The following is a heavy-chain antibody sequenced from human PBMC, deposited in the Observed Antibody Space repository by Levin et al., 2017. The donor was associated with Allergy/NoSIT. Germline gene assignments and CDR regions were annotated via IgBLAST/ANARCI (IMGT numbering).Heavy chain of an antibody. Sequence: GGSLRLSCAASGFTFSSYGMHWVRQAPGKGLEWVAVIWDDGYKKYYADSVKGRFTISRDKSKKTLYLQMNSLRAEDTAVYYCARVLRFYYYYYMDVWGKGTTVTVSS. J-gene: IGHJ6*03. V-gene: IGHV3-33*01. CDR3: ARVLRFYYYYYMDV. CDR2: IWDDGYKK. CDR1: GFTFSSYG. D-gene: IGHD5-12*01.